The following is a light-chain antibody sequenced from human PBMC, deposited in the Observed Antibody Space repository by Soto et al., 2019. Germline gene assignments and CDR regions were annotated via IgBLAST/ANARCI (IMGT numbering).Light chain of an antibody. CDR1: QGISSY. J-gene: IGKJ2*01. Sequence: ALRMTQSPSSFSASTGDRVTITCRASQGISSYLAWYQQKPRKAPKLLIYAASTLQSGVPSRFSGSGSGTDFTLTISCLQSEDFATYYCQQYYSYPRTFGQGTKLEIK. CDR3: QQYYSYPRT. CDR2: AAS. V-gene: IGKV1-8*01.